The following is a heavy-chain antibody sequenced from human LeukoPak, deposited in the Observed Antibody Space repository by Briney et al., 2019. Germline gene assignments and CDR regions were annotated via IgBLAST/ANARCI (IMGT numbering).Heavy chain of an antibody. CDR3: AKILLMTTVTAPCDS. J-gene: IGHJ4*02. Sequence: GGSLRLSCAASGFTFSSYAMSWVRQAPGKGLEWVSAISGSGGSTYYADSVKGRFTISRDNSKNTLYLQMNSLRGDDTAVYFCAKILLMTTVTAPCDSWGQGTQVTVSS. V-gene: IGHV3-23*01. CDR1: GFTFSSYA. CDR2: ISGSGGST. D-gene: IGHD4-17*01.